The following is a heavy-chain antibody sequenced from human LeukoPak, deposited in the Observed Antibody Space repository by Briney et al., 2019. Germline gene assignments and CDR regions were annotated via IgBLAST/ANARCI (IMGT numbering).Heavy chain of an antibody. CDR1: GGSISSYY. J-gene: IGHJ4*02. Sequence: MPSETLSLTCTVSGGSISSYYWSWIRQPPGKGLEWIGYIYYSGSTNYNPSHKSRVTISVDTSKNQFSLKLSSVTAADTAVYYCARHSTYYDSSGYYSYLFDYWGQGTLVTVSS. CDR2: IYYSGST. D-gene: IGHD3-22*01. V-gene: IGHV4-59*08. CDR3: ARHSTYYDSSGYYSYLFDY.